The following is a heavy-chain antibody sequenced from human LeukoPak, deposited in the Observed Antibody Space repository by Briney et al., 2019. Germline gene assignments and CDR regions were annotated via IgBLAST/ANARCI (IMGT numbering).Heavy chain of an antibody. V-gene: IGHV4-4*07. CDR3: ARDMSGTAKYYYDSSGYSLDY. CDR2: IYTSGST. Sequence: PSETLSLTCTVSGGSISSYYWSWIRQPAGKGLEWIGRIYTSGSTNYNPSLKSRVTMSVDTSKNQFSLKLSSVTAADTAVYYCARDMSGTAKYYYDSSGYSLDYWGQGTLVTVSS. CDR1: GGSISSYY. J-gene: IGHJ4*02. D-gene: IGHD3-22*01.